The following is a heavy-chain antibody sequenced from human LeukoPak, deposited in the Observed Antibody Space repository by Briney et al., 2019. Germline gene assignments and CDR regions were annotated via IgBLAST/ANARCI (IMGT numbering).Heavy chain of an antibody. Sequence: ASVKVSCKASGYTSTSYGISWVRQAPGQGLEWMGWISAYSGDTNYAQKFQGRATMTTDTSTSTAYMELRSLRSEDTAVYFCARPRTYYDSWSGYPPFDDWGQGTLVTVSS. CDR2: ISAYSGDT. CDR3: ARPRTYYDSWSGYPPFDD. V-gene: IGHV1-18*01. CDR1: GYTSTSYG. J-gene: IGHJ4*02. D-gene: IGHD3-3*01.